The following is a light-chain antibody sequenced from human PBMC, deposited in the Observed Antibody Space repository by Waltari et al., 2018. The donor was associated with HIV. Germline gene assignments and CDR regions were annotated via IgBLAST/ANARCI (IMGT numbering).Light chain of an antibody. Sequence: QSALTQPASVSGSPGPSITISCTGTSSDLGGYNYVSCYQQPPGTAPNLMIYDVSKRPSGVSNRFSGSKSGNTASLTISGLQAEDESDYYCCSYAGSSTFAVFGGGTKLTVL. CDR1: SSDLGGYNY. J-gene: IGLJ2*01. CDR2: DVS. CDR3: CSYAGSSTFAV. V-gene: IGLV2-23*02.